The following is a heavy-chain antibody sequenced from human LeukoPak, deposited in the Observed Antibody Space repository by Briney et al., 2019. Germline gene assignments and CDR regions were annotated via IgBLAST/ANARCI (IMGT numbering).Heavy chain of an antibody. CDR2: ISSSSSII. D-gene: IGHD6-6*01. Sequence: GGSLRLSCAASGFTFSSYSMNWVRQAPGKGLEWVSYISSSSSIIYYADSVKGRFTISRDNAKNSLYLQMNSLRAEDTAVYYCARARPAQYNWFDPWGQGTLVTVSS. V-gene: IGHV3-48*01. CDR1: GFTFSSYS. CDR3: ARARPAQYNWFDP. J-gene: IGHJ5*02.